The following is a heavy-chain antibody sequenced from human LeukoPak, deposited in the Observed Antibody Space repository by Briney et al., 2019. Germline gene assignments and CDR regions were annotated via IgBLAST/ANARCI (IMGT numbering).Heavy chain of an antibody. J-gene: IGHJ3*02. CDR3: AAFDYGGNFDAFDI. CDR1: GFTVSSNY. V-gene: IGHV3-53*01. CDR2: IYSGGSA. D-gene: IGHD4-23*01. Sequence: GGSLRLSCAASGFTVSSNYMSWVRQAPGKGLEWVSVIYSGGSAYYADSVKGRFTISRDNSKNTLYLQMNSLRAEDTAVYYCAAFDYGGNFDAFDIWGQGTMVTVSS.